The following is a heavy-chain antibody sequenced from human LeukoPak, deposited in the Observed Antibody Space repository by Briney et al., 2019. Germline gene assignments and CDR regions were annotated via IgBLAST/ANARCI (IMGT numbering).Heavy chain of an antibody. V-gene: IGHV1-2*02. Sequence: ASVKVSCKASGYTFTGYYMHWVRQAPGQGLEWMGWINPNSGGTNYAQKFQGRVTMTRDTSISTAYMELSRLRSDDTAVYYCARDEMCSSTSCYAYCYYYYGMDVWGQGTTVTVSS. D-gene: IGHD2-2*01. J-gene: IGHJ6*02. CDR3: ARDEMCSSTSCYAYCYYYYGMDV. CDR2: INPNSGGT. CDR1: GYTFTGYY.